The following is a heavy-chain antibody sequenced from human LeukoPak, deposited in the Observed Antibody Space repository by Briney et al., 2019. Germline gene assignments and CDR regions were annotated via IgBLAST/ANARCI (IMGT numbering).Heavy chain of an antibody. CDR2: IRSTANGYAT. CDR1: GFTFSGSA. V-gene: IGHV3-73*01. CDR3: TGNYYGSGSYADFDY. J-gene: IGHJ4*02. Sequence: GGSLRLSCAASGFTFSGSALHWVRQASGKGQEWVGRIRSTANGYATAYAASVKGRFTISRDDSKNTAYLQMDSLKTEDTAVYYCTGNYYGSGSYADFDYWGQGTLVTVSS. D-gene: IGHD3-10*01.